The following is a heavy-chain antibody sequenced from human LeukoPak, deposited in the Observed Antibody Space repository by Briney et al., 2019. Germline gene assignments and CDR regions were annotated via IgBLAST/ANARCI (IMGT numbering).Heavy chain of an antibody. CDR2: IRNKANSYTT. J-gene: IGHJ4*02. CDR3: ARVSIVGATGYFDN. Sequence: GGSLILSCAASGFTFSDHYIDWVRQAPGKGLEWVGRIRNKANSYTTEYAASVKGRFIISRDDSKNSLYLRMNSLKTEDTAVYYCARVSIVGATGYFDNWGQGTLVTVSS. D-gene: IGHD1-26*01. CDR1: GFTFSDHY. V-gene: IGHV3-72*01.